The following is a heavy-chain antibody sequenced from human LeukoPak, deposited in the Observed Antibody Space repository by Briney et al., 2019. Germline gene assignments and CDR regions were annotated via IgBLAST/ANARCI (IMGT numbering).Heavy chain of an antibody. CDR3: ARDVKARAPDCGGDCYSWFDP. J-gene: IGHJ5*02. CDR2: ISAYNGNT. CDR1: GYTFTSYG. Sequence: ASVKVSCKASGYTFTSYGISWVRQAPGQGLEWMGWISAYNGNTNYAQKLQGRVTMTTDTSTSTAYMELRSLRSDDTAVYYCARDVKARAPDCGGDCYSWFDPWGQGTLVTVSS. V-gene: IGHV1-18*01. D-gene: IGHD2-21*02.